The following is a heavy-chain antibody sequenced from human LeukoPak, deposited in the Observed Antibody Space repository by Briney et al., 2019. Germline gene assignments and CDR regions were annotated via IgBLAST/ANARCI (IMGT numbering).Heavy chain of an antibody. CDR3: ARVWAVDQLFDY. D-gene: IGHD3/OR15-3a*01. CDR2: IYHSGST. CDR1: GGSISSGGYS. Sequence: SETLSLTCAVSGGSISSGGYSWSWIRQPPGKGLEWIGYIYHSGSTYYNPSLKSRVTISVDRSKNQFSLKLSSVTAADTAVYYCARVWAVDQLFDYWGQGTLVTVSA. V-gene: IGHV4-30-2*01. J-gene: IGHJ4*02.